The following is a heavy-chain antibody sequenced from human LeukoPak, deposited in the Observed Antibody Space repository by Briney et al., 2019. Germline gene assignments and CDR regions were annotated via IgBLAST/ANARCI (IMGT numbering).Heavy chain of an antibody. CDR3: ARDLEDYYDSSGPLDY. V-gene: IGHV1-2*02. CDR1: RYTFTGSY. Sequence: GASVKVSSKASRYTFTGSYMHSVRQAPGPGLEWMGWINPNIGRPNYAQKFQGRVTMTRDTSISTAYMELSRLRSDDTAVYYWARDLEDYYDSSGPLDYWGQGTLVTVSS. D-gene: IGHD3-22*01. CDR2: INPNIGRP. J-gene: IGHJ4*02.